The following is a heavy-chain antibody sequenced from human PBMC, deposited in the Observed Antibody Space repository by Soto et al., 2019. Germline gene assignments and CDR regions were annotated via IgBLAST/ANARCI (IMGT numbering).Heavy chain of an antibody. J-gene: IGHJ4*02. CDR3: AREGRYSYGYFDY. Sequence: PSETLSLTCTVSGGSVSSGDYSWSWIRQPPGKGLEWIGYIYHSGSTYYNPSLKSRVTISVDRSKNQFSLKLSSVTAADTAVYYCAREGRYSYGYFDYWGQGTLVTVSS. CDR1: GGSVSSGDYS. CDR2: IYHSGST. D-gene: IGHD5-18*01. V-gene: IGHV4-30-2*01.